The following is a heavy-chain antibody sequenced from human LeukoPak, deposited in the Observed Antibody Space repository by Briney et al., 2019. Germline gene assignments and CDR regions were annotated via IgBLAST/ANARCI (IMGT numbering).Heavy chain of an antibody. D-gene: IGHD3-10*01. V-gene: IGHV4-30-4*08. Sequence: SETLSLTCTVSGGSISSGDYYWSWIRQPPGKGLEWIGYIYYSGSTYYNPSLKSRVTISVDTSKNQFSLKLSSVTAADTAVYYCARHQSGSTDDFDSWGQGTLVTVSS. J-gene: IGHJ4*02. CDR2: IYYSGST. CDR3: ARHQSGSTDDFDS. CDR1: GGSISSGDYY.